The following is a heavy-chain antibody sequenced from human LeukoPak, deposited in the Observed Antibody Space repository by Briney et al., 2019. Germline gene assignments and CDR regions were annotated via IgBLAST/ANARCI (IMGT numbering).Heavy chain of an antibody. CDR2: ISSNGGST. CDR3: ARWVSRCSGGSCFNWFDP. Sequence: GGSLRLSCAASGFTFSSYARHWFRRAPGRGLEYFSAISSNGGSTYYANSVKGRFTISRDNSKNTLYLQMGSLRAEDMAVYYCARWVSRCSGGSCFNWFDPWGQGTLVTVSS. D-gene: IGHD2-15*01. J-gene: IGHJ5*02. CDR1: GFTFSSYA. V-gene: IGHV3-64*01.